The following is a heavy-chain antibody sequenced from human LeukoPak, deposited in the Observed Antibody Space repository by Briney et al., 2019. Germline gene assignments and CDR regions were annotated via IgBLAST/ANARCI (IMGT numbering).Heavy chain of an antibody. D-gene: IGHD3-3*01. Sequence: PGGSLRLSCVASGFTINNYAMSWVRQAPGKGLEWVSEISGNGAATYYEDSVRGRFSISRDESKNALYLQMNSLRVEDTAVYFCARYDFWSGYSSVGAMDVWGQGTTVTVSS. J-gene: IGHJ6*02. V-gene: IGHV3-23*01. CDR2: ISGNGAAT. CDR1: GFTINNYA. CDR3: ARYDFWSGYSSVGAMDV.